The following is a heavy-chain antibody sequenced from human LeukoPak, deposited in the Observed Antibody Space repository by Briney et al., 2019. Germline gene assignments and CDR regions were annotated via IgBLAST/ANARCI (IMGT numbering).Heavy chain of an antibody. CDR3: ARHYRFQQLGSFDS. CDR2: IYYSGST. CDR1: GGSIRSYY. V-gene: IGHV4-59*08. D-gene: IGHD6-13*01. J-gene: IGHJ4*02. Sequence: SETLSLTCTVSGGSIRSYYWSWIRQPPGKGLEWIGYIYYSGSTNHNPSLKSRVTISVDTSKNQFSLKLSSVTAADTAVYYCARHYRFQQLGSFDSWGQGTLVTVSS.